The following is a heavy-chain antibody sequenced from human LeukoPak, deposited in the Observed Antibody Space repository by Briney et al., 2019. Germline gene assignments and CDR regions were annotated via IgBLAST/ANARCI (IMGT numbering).Heavy chain of an antibody. CDR3: TRGSIAYDYMDV. CDR1: GGSISRYY. D-gene: IGHD3-22*01. J-gene: IGHJ6*03. CDR2: IYYSGST. V-gene: IGHV4-59*01. Sequence: SETLFLTCTVSGGSISRYYWSWIRQPPGKGLEGIGYIYYSGSTNYNPSLKSRVTISVDTSKNQFSLKLSSVTAADTAVYYCTRGSIAYDYMDVWGKGTTVTISS.